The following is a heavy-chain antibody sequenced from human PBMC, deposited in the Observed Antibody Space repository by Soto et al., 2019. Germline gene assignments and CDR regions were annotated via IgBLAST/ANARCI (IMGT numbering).Heavy chain of an antibody. D-gene: IGHD1-7*01. V-gene: IGHV1-46*03. CDR2: INPSGGST. J-gene: IGHJ3*02. CDR1: GYTFTSYY. CDR3: ARIAGITGTGGAFDI. Sequence: GASVKVSCKASGYTFTSYYMHWVRQAPGQGLEWMGIINPSGGSTSYAQKFQGRVTMTRDTSTSTVYMELSSLRSEDTAVYYCARIAGITGTGGAFDIWGQGTMVT.